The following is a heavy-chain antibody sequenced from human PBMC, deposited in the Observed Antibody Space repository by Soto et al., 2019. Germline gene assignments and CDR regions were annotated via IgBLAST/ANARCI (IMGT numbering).Heavy chain of an antibody. CDR2: IIPIFGTA. D-gene: IGHD4-17*01. V-gene: IGHV1-69*06. J-gene: IGHJ4*02. CDR1: GGTFSSYA. CDR3: ARLRFEGYGDYVAEYYFDY. Sequence: ASVKVSCKASGGTFSSYAISWVRQAPGQGLEWMGRIIPIFGTANYAQKFQGRVTITADKSTSTAYMELSSLRSEDTAVYYCARLRFEGYGDYVAEYYFDYWGQGTLVTVS.